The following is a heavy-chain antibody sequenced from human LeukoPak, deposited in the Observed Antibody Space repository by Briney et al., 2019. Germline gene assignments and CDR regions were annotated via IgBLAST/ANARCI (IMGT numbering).Heavy chain of an antibody. V-gene: IGHV1-2*02. D-gene: IGHD3-10*01. CDR1: RYTFTGFY. Sequence: GASVKVSCKASRYTFTGFYVHWLRQAPGQGLEWMGWINPNIGVTNYVQNFRGRVSMTSDTSTSTAYLELGSLRFDDAAVYYCARGIRKSDGFGSWFETWGQGTLVTVSS. CDR2: INPNIGVT. CDR3: ARGIRKSDGFGSWFET. J-gene: IGHJ5*02.